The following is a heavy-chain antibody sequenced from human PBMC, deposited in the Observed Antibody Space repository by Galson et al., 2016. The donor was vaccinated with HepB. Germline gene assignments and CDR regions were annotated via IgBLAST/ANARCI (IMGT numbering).Heavy chain of an antibody. CDR1: GFTFSSYA. V-gene: IGHV3-23*01. CDR2: ISGDAVHT. CDR3: ARRSGDPLYYYFDY. Sequence: SLRLSCAASGFTFSSYAMCWVRQAPGRGLECVSSISGDAVHTYYAYSVRGRFTISRDNSKNTLYLQMSSLIAEDTAVYYCARRSGDPLYYYFDYWSRGTLVTVSS. D-gene: IGHD4-17*01. J-gene: IGHJ4*02.